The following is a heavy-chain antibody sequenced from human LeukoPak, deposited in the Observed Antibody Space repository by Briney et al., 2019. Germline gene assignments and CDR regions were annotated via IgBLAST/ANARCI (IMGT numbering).Heavy chain of an antibody. CDR1: GFTFSNAW. J-gene: IGHJ4*02. V-gene: IGHV3-15*01. Sequence: GGSLRLSCAASGFTFSNAWMSWVRQAPGKGLEWVGRIKSKTDGGTTDYAAPVKGRFTISRDDSKNTLYLQMNSLKTEDTAVYYCTNSLPYGDLGVDYWGQGTLVTASS. D-gene: IGHD4-17*01. CDR3: TNSLPYGDLGVDY. CDR2: IKSKTDGGTT.